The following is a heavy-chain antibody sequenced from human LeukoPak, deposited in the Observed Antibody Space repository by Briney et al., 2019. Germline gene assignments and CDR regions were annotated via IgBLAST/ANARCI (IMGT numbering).Heavy chain of an antibody. V-gene: IGHV4-34*01. CDR1: GGSFSGYY. Sequence: PSETQSLTCAVYGGSFSGYYWSWIRQPPGKGLEWIGEINHSGSTNYNPSLKSRVTISVDTSKNQFSLKLSSVTAADTAVYYCARGGRGIQLWKYFDYWGQGTLVTVSS. J-gene: IGHJ4*02. CDR2: INHSGST. CDR3: ARGGRGIQLWKYFDY. D-gene: IGHD5-18*01.